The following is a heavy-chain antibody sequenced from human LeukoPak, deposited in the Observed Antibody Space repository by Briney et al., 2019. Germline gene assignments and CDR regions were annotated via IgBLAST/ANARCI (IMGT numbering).Heavy chain of an antibody. CDR2: IYTSGST. D-gene: IGHD6-13*01. Sequence: SQTLSLTCTVSGDSISSGSYYWSWIRQPAGKGLEWIGRIYTSGSTNYNPSLKSRVTMSVDTSKNQFSLKLSSVTAADTAVYYCARDVIAAAGGNWFDPWGQGTLVTVSS. V-gene: IGHV4-61*02. CDR3: ARDVIAAAGGNWFDP. CDR1: GDSISSGSYY. J-gene: IGHJ5*02.